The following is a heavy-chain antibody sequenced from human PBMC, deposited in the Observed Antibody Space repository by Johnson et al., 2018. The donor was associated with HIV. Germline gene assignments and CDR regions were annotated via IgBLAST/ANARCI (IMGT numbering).Heavy chain of an antibody. CDR1: GFTFSSYG. Sequence: QVQLVESGGGVVQPGGSVRLSCAASGFTFSSYGMHWVRQAPGKGLEWVGFIQNDGSKKYYADSVKGRFTMSRDNSKNGLYLQMNRLSVDDSAVYYCAKDQGIGLSTDDAFDIWGQGTMVTVSS. V-gene: IGHV3-30*02. CDR2: IQNDGSKK. D-gene: IGHD1-14*01. CDR3: AKDQGIGLSTDDAFDI. J-gene: IGHJ3*02.